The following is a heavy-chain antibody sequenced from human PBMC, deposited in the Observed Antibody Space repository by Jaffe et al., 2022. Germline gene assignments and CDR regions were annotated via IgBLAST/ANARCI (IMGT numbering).Heavy chain of an antibody. CDR1: DGSVSSRSYF. CDR3: TRAYCGSDCYSSDAFNI. Sequence: QLPLQESGPGLVKPSETLSLTCTVSDGSVSSRSYFWGWVRQPPGKGLEWIGSIYYSGTTYYNPSLKSRLTISIDTPKKQFSLWLSSVTAADTAVYYCTRAYCGSDCYSSDAFNIWGEGTMVTVSS. CDR2: IYYSGTT. D-gene: IGHD2-21*01. V-gene: IGHV4-39*01. J-gene: IGHJ3*02.